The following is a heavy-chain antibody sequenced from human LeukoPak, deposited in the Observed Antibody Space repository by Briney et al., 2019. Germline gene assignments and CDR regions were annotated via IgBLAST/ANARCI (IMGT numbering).Heavy chain of an antibody. CDR1: GDSVSSRTHH. Sequence: SETLSLTCTVSGDSVSSRTHHWGWIRHSPGKGLEWIGTIFYSGTTYYNPSLTSRVTVSVDTSKNQFSLKLTSVTAADTAIYYCARVVTPNWFDPWGQGTLVTVSS. V-gene: IGHV4-39*07. CDR2: IFYSGTT. CDR3: ARVVTPNWFDP. J-gene: IGHJ5*02.